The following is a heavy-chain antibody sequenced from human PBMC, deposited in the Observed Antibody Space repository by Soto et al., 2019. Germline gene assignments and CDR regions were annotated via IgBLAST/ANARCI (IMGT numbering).Heavy chain of an antibody. CDR2: IYYSGST. J-gene: IGHJ6*02. D-gene: IGHD5-18*01. CDR1: GGSMTNYY. V-gene: IGHV4-59*01. Sequence: SETLSLTCSVSGGSMTNYYWSWIRQPPGKGLEWIGYIYYSGSTNYKSSLKSRITISVDTSKSQFSLKLSSVTAADTAVYYCARVLHGFNYGRYYYGMDVWGQGTTVTVSS. CDR3: ARVLHGFNYGRYYYGMDV.